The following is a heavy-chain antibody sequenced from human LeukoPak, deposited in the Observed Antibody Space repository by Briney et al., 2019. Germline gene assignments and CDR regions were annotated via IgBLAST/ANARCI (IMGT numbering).Heavy chain of an antibody. CDR3: ARGVNSTFDV. J-gene: IGHJ3*01. V-gene: IGHV6-1*01. Sequence: SQTLSLTFALSGDSVSINSVAWNWIRQSPSRGLEWLGSTYRGATSYAVSVRSPITINSDTSKNQFSLQLSSVTPEDTAVYFCARGVNSTFDVWGQGTMVTVSS. CDR1: GDSVSINSVA. D-gene: IGHD3-10*01. CDR2: TYRGATS.